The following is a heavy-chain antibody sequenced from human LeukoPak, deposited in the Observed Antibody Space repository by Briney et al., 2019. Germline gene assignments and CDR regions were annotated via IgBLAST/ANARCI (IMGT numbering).Heavy chain of an antibody. D-gene: IGHD1-7*01. CDR3: VRSWNSRPRDADY. CDR2: ISSSGSTI. CDR1: GFTFSSYE. J-gene: IGHJ4*02. V-gene: IGHV3-48*03. Sequence: GGSLRLSCAASGFTFSSYEMNWVRQAPGKGLERVSYISSSGSTIYYADSVKGRFTISRDNAKNSLYLQMNSLRAEDTAVYYCVRSWNSRPRDADYWGQGTLVTVSS.